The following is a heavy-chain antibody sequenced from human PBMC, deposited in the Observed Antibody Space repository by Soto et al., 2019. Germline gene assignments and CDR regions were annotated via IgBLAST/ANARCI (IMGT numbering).Heavy chain of an antibody. CDR1: GYTFTDYD. CDR2: MNPNSGET. CDR3: ARVAVAARPRWYNWFDP. J-gene: IGHJ5*02. D-gene: IGHD2-15*01. Sequence: QEQLVQSGAEVKKPGASVKVSCKTSGYTFTDYDINWVRQATGQRLEWIGWMNPNSGETGYAQKFQGRVTMTRSASLSTAYLELSSLRSADTAVYYCARVAVAARPRWYNWFDPWGQGTLVTVSS. V-gene: IGHV1-8*01.